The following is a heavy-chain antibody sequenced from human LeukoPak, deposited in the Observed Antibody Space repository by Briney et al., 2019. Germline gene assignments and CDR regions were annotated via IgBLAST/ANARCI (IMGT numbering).Heavy chain of an antibody. CDR3: ATVTVGSGYFGY. CDR2: ISGSGGST. Sequence: PGGSLRLSCAASGFTFSSYAMSWVRQDPGKGREWVSVISGSGGSTYYADSVKGRFTISRDNSKNTLYLQMNSLRAEDTAVYYCATVTVGSGYFGYWGQGTLVTVSS. D-gene: IGHD3-22*01. CDR1: GFTFSSYA. V-gene: IGHV3-23*01. J-gene: IGHJ4*02.